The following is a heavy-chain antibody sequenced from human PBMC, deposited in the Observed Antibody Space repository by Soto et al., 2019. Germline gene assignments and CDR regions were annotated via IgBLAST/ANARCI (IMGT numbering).Heavy chain of an antibody. CDR1: GGSFSGYY. V-gene: IGHV4-34*01. CDR2: INHSGST. Sequence: PSETLSLTCAVYGGSFSGYYWSWIRQPPGKGLERIGEINHSGSTNYNPSLKSRVTISVDTSKNQFSLKLSSVTAADTAVYYFAIVGNYCSGGSCYSIDAFDIWGQGTMVTVSS. J-gene: IGHJ3*02. D-gene: IGHD2-15*01. CDR3: AIVGNYCSGGSCYSIDAFDI.